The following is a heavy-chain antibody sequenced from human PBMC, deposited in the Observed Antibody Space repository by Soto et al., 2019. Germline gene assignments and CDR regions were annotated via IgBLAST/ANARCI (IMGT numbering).Heavy chain of an antibody. CDR1: GGTFSSYA. CDR2: IIPIFGTA. J-gene: IGHJ5*02. V-gene: IGHV1-69*01. CDR3: AKLNVPFKHQLVLVGWFDP. D-gene: IGHD6-13*01. Sequence: QVQLVQSGAEVKKPGSSVKVSCKASGGTFSSYAISWVRQAPGQGLEWMGGIIPIFGTANYAQKFQGRVTITADESTSTAYMELSSLRSEDTAVYYCAKLNVPFKHQLVLVGWFDPWVQGTLVTVSS.